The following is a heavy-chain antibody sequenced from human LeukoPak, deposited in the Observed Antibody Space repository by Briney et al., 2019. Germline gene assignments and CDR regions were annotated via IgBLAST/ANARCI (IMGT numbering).Heavy chain of an antibody. CDR2: IYTSGST. CDR1: GGSISSGSYY. V-gene: IGHV4-61*02. J-gene: IGHJ3*02. D-gene: IGHD4-17*01. CDR3: AHYDRRGWDAFDI. Sequence: PSETLSLTRTVSGGSISSGSYYWSWIRQPAGKGLEWIGRIYTSGSTNYNSSLKSRVTISVDTSKNQFSLRLTSVTAADMAVYYCAHYDRRGWDAFDIWGQGTMVTVSS.